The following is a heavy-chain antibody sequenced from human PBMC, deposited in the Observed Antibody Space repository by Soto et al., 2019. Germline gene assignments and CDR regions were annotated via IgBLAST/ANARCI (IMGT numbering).Heavy chain of an antibody. Sequence: ASVKVSCKASGYTFTGHYIHWVRQAPGQGPEWMGEIGPASGDARYAQKFQGRVTMTRDTSITTVYMELNNLSPDDTAVYYCGRGRSGQLVVFYWGQGTPVTVSS. CDR1: GYTFTGHY. D-gene: IGHD3-10*01. CDR3: GRGRSGQLVVFY. J-gene: IGHJ4*02. CDR2: IGPASGDA. V-gene: IGHV1-2*02.